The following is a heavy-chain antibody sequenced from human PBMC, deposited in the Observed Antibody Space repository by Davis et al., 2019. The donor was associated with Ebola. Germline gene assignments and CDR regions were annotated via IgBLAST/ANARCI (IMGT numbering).Heavy chain of an antibody. D-gene: IGHD6-19*01. Sequence: ASVKVSCKAVGDTLTSYAMTWVRQAPGQGLEWMGIINPSGGSTSYAQKFQGRVTMTRDTSTSTVYMELSSLRSEDTAVYYCARELGRAAKSAVGGDYWGQGTLVTVSS. J-gene: IGHJ4*02. V-gene: IGHV1-46*01. CDR3: ARELGRAAKSAVGGDY. CDR1: GDTLTSYA. CDR2: INPSGGST.